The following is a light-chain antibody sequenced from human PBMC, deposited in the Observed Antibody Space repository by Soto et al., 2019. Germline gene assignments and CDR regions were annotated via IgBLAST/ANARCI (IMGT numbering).Light chain of an antibody. Sequence: DIQMTQSPSSLSASVRDRVTITCRASQNIYRYLNWYQQKPGKAPKLLISAASDLQNGVPSRFSGSGSGTDYTLTIISLQPEDVATYYCQQSYTSPLTVGGGTKVEIK. CDR2: AAS. CDR3: QQSYTSPLT. CDR1: QNIYRY. J-gene: IGKJ4*01. V-gene: IGKV1-39*01.